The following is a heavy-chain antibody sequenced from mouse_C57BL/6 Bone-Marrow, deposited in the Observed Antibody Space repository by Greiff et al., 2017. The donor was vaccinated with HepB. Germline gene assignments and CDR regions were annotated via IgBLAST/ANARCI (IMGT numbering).Heavy chain of an antibody. CDR2: IYPSDSET. V-gene: IGHV1-61*01. Sequence: VQLQQPGAELVRPGSSVKLSCKASGYTFTSYWMDWVKQRPGQGLEWIGNIYPSDSETHYNQKFKDKATLTVDKSSSTAYMQLSSLTSEDSAVYYCARGVPGYFDYWGQGTTLTVSS. CDR3: ARGVPGYFDY. J-gene: IGHJ2*01. CDR1: GYTFTSYW.